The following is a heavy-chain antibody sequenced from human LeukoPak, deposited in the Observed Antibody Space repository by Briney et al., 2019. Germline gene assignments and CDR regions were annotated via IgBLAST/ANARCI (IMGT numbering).Heavy chain of an antibody. V-gene: IGHV4-31*03. J-gene: IGHJ4*02. CDR1: GGSISSGGYY. Sequence: SETLSLTRTVSGGSISSGGYYWSWIRQHPGKGLEWIGYIYYSGSTYYNPSLKSRVTISVDTSKNQFSLKLSSVTAADTAVYYCARDTTVMIDYWGQGTLVTVSS. CDR3: ARDTTVMIDY. CDR2: IYYSGST. D-gene: IGHD4-17*01.